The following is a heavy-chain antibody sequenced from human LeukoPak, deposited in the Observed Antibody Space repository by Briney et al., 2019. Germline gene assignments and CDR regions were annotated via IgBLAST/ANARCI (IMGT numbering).Heavy chain of an antibody. D-gene: IGHD6-13*01. J-gene: IGHJ4*02. Sequence: ASVNVSCKASGYTFTSYAMNWVRQAPGQGLEWMGWINTNTGNPTYAQGFTGRFVFSLDPSVSTAYLQISSLTAEDTAVYYCAISYSSSSFYYYWGQGTLVTVSS. CDR3: AISYSSSSFYYY. CDR2: INTNTGNP. CDR1: GYTFTSYA. V-gene: IGHV7-4-1*02.